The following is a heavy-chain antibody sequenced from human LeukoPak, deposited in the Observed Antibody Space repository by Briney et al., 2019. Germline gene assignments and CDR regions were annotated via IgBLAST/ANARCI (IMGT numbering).Heavy chain of an antibody. J-gene: IGHJ6*02. D-gene: IGHD6-13*01. Sequence: GSLRLSCAASGFTFSNACMSWVRQAPGKGLEWVGRIKSKTDGGTTDYAAPVKGRFTISRDDSKNTLYLQMSSLKTEDTAVYYCARDGSSSWYSMDVWGQGTTVTVSS. CDR2: IKSKTDGGTT. CDR1: GFTFSNAC. V-gene: IGHV3-15*01. CDR3: ARDGSSSWYSMDV.